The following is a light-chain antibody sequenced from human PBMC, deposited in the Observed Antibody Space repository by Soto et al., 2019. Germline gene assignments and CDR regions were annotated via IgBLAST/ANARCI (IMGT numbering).Light chain of an antibody. J-gene: IGLJ2*01. CDR2: EVS. V-gene: IGLV2-14*01. Sequence: QSVLTQPASVSGSPGQSITISCTGTSTDVGGYNYVSWYQQHPGKAPTLMMYEVSNRPSGVSNRFSGSKSGNTASLTISGLRAEDEADYYCSSYAGSNILVVFGGGTKLTVL. CDR3: SSYAGSNILVV. CDR1: STDVGGYNY.